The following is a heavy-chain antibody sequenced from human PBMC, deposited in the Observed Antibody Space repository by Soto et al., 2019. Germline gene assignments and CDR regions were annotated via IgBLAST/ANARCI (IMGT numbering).Heavy chain of an antibody. CDR1: GFTFSSYA. CDR3: AKPRYYYDSSGEDY. Sequence: GGSLRLSCAASGFTFSSYAMSWVRQAPGKGLEWVSAISGSGGSTYYADSVKGRFTISRGNSKNTLYLQMNSLRAEDTAVYYCAKPRYYYDSSGEDYWGQGTLVTVSS. V-gene: IGHV3-23*01. CDR2: ISGSGGST. D-gene: IGHD3-22*01. J-gene: IGHJ4*02.